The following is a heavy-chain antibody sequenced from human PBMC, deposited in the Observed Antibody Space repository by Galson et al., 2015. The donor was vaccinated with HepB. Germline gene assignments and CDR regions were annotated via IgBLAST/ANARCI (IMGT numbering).Heavy chain of an antibody. D-gene: IGHD4-11*01. CDR1: GFTFSSYA. V-gene: IGHV3-23*01. J-gene: IGHJ6*03. CDR2: ISGSGGST. CDR3: ASIVTTNYYYYMDV. Sequence: SLRLSCAASGFTFSSYAMSWVRQAPGKGLEWVSAISGSGGSTYYADSVKGRFTISRDNSKNTLYLQMNSLRVEDTAVYYCASIVTTNYYYYMDVWGKGTTVTVSS.